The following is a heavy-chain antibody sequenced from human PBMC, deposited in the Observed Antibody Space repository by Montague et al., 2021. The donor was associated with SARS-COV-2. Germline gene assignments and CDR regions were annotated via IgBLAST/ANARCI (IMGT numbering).Heavy chain of an antibody. J-gene: IGHJ5*02. CDR2: IYYSGST. Sequence: SETLSLTCTVSGGSISSSSYYWGWIRQPPGKGLEWIGSIYYSGSTYYXPSLKSRVTISVDTSKNQFSLKLSSVTAADTAVYYCARKEMKYSSVWSTGGNWFDPWGQGTLGTVSS. V-gene: IGHV4-39*01. D-gene: IGHD6-13*01. CDR3: ARKEMKYSSVWSTGGNWFDP. CDR1: GGSISSSSYY.